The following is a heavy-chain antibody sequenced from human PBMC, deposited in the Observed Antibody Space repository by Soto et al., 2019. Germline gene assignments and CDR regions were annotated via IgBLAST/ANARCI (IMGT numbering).Heavy chain of an antibody. Sequence: SLRLSCAASGFTFSSYGMHWVRQAPGKGLEWVAVISYDGSNKYYADSVKSRFTISRDNSKNTLYLQMNSLRAEDTAVYYCAKNITVRGAFYYYYYMDVWGKGTTVTVSS. V-gene: IGHV3-30*18. CDR1: GFTFSSYG. CDR2: ISYDGSNK. CDR3: AKNITVRGAFYYYYYMDV. D-gene: IGHD3-10*01. J-gene: IGHJ6*03.